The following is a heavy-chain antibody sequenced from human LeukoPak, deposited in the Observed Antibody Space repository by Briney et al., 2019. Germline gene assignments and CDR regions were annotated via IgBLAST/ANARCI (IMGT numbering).Heavy chain of an antibody. Sequence: GGSLRLSCAVSGFTFSSYAMHWVRQAPGKGLEWVAVVSYDGSNKYYADSVKGRFTISRDNSKNTLYLQMNSLRAEDTAVYYCARDGYDFWSGYTTRPYYYGMDVWGQGTTVTVSS. J-gene: IGHJ6*02. CDR2: VSYDGSNK. D-gene: IGHD3-3*01. CDR3: ARDGYDFWSGYTTRPYYYGMDV. V-gene: IGHV3-30-3*01. CDR1: GFTFSSYA.